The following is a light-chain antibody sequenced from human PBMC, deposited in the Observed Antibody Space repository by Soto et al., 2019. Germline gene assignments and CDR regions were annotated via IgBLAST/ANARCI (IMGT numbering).Light chain of an antibody. Sequence: EIVLTQSPATLSVSPGERATLSCRASQSVSNFLAWYQQKPGQAPRLLIYDASTRATGVPARFSGSGSGTEFSLTISSLQSEDFAVYYCQQYSKWPITFGQGTLLEI. J-gene: IGKJ5*01. CDR1: QSVSNF. CDR3: QQYSKWPIT. V-gene: IGKV3D-15*01. CDR2: DAS.